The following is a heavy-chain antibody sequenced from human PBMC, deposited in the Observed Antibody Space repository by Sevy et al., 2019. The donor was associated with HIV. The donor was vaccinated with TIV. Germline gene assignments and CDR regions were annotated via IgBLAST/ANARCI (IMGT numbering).Heavy chain of an antibody. V-gene: IGHV3-23*01. CDR3: AKGSLEWLSALDY. Sequence: GGSLRLSCAASEFTFISYAMSWVRQAPGKGLEWVSAITGSGGTTYYADSVRGRFTISRDNSNNTPYLQMTSLGAEDTAVYYCAKGSLEWLSALDYWGQGTLVTVSS. CDR1: EFTFISYA. J-gene: IGHJ4*02. D-gene: IGHD3-3*01. CDR2: ITGSGGTT.